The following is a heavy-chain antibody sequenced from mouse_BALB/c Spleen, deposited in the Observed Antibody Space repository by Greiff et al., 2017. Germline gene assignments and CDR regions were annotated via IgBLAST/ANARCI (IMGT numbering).Heavy chain of an antibody. V-gene: IGHV1-7*01. J-gene: IGHJ4*01. CDR2: INPSTGYT. CDR3: ARKYGNYAYAMDY. D-gene: IGHD2-10*02. CDR1: GYTFTSYW. Sequence: QVQLQQSGAELAKPGASVKMPCKASGYTFTSYWMHWVKQRPGQGLEWIGYINPSTGYTEYNQKFKDKATLTADKSSSTAYMQLSSLTSEDSAVYYCARKYGNYAYAMDYWGQGTSVTVSS.